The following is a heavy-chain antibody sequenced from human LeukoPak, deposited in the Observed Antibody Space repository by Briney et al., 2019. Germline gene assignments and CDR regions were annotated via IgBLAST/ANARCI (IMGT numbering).Heavy chain of an antibody. Sequence: ASVTVSCKASGYTFTRYGISWVRQAPGQGLEWMGWISAYNGNTNYAQKLQGRVTMTTDTSTSTAYMELRSLRSDDTAVYYCARVPAAITDNWFDPWGQGTLVTVSS. CDR3: ARVPAAITDNWFDP. J-gene: IGHJ5*02. D-gene: IGHD2-2*02. CDR2: ISAYNGNT. V-gene: IGHV1-18*01. CDR1: GYTFTRYG.